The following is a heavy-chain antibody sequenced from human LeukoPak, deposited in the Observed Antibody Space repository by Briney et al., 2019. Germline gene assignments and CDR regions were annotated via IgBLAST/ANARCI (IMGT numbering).Heavy chain of an antibody. CDR2: INPDGSEK. Sequence: GGSLRLSCAASGFTFSSYWMSWVRQAPGKGLEWVANINPDGSEKKYVDSVMGRFTISRDNAKNTLSLQMISLRAEDTAVYYCARDAPYQKQQLVSPAYNWCDPCGQGTLVTVSS. CDR3: ARDAPYQKQQLVSPAYNWCDP. D-gene: IGHD6-13*01. CDR1: GFTFSSYW. V-gene: IGHV3-7*01. J-gene: IGHJ5*02.